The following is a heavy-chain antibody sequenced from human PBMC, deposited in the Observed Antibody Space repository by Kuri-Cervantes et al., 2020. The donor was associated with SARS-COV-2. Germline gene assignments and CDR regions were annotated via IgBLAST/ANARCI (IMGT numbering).Heavy chain of an antibody. CDR1: EFTFSSYE. CDR2: ISNSGSSI. J-gene: IGHJ5*02. Sequence: GGSLRLSCVASEFTFSSYEMNWVRQAPGKGLEWVSYISNSGSSIYYADSVKGRFTISRDNAKNSLYLQMNSLRAEDTAVYYCARDRGIAAADRGWFDPWGQGTLVTVSS. V-gene: IGHV3-48*03. CDR3: ARDRGIAAADRGWFDP. D-gene: IGHD6-13*01.